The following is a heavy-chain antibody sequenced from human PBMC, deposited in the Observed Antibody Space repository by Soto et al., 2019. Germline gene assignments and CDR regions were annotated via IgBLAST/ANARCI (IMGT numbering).Heavy chain of an antibody. D-gene: IGHD2-21*02. V-gene: IGHV1-69*04. Sequence: SVKVSCKASGGTFSSYTISWVRQAPGQGLEWMGRIIPILGIANYAQKFQGRFTITADKSTSTAYMELSSLRAEDTVVYYCARETHYDQNCGGDCYYYYYGMDVWGQGTTVTVSS. CDR2: IIPILGIA. J-gene: IGHJ6*02. CDR1: GGTFSSYT. CDR3: ARETHYDQNCGGDCYYYYYGMDV.